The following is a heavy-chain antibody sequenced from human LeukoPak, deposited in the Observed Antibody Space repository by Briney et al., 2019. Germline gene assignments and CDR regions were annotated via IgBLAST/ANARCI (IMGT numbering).Heavy chain of an antibody. CDR1: GGSISSGDYY. CDR3: ARDRRGSGWPYYYYGMDV. J-gene: IGHJ6*04. D-gene: IGHD6-19*01. CDR2: IYYSGST. Sequence: PSQTLSLTCTVSGGSISSGDYYWSWIRQPPGQGLEWIGYIYYSGSTYYNPSLKSRVTISVDTSKNQFSLKLSSVTAADTAVYYCARDRRGSGWPYYYYGMDVWGKGTTVTVSS. V-gene: IGHV4-30-4*01.